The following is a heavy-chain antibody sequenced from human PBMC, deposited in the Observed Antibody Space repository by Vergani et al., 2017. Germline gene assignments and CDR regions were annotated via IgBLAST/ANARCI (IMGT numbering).Heavy chain of an antibody. J-gene: IGHJ6*03. V-gene: IGHV3-9*01. CDR1: GFTFDDYA. Sequence: EVQLVESGGGLVQPGRSLRLSCAASGFTFDDYAMHWVRQAPGKGLEWVSGISWNSGSIGYADSVKGRFTISRDNAKNSLYLQMNSLRAEDTALYYCAKTAAAAAEGFDYSYMDVWAKGTTVTVSS. CDR2: ISWNSGSI. CDR3: AKTAAAAAEGFDYSYMDV. D-gene: IGHD6-25*01.